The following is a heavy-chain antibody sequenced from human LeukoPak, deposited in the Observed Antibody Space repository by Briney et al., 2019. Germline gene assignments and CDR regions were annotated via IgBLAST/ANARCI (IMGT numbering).Heavy chain of an antibody. CDR3: ARGGIVGATIDY. CDR2: IIPILGIA. D-gene: IGHD1-26*01. CDR1: GGTFSSYA. V-gene: IGHV1-69*04. J-gene: IGHJ4*02. Sequence: GASVKLSCKASGGTFSSYAISWVRQAPGQGLEWMGRIIPILGIANYAQKFQGRVTITADKSTSTAYMELSSLRSEDTAVYYCARGGIVGATIDYWGQGTLVTASS.